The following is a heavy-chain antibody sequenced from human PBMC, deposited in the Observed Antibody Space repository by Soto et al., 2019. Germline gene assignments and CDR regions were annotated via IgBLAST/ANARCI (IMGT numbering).Heavy chain of an antibody. CDR1: GYTFTSYG. D-gene: IGHD5-12*01. CDR3: AIVGSGYDPYYYDYYGMDV. V-gene: IGHV1-18*01. Sequence: ASVNVSFKASGYTFTSYGISWVRQAPGQGLEWMRWISAYNGNTNYAQKLQGRVPITTDTSTSTAYMELRSLRSDDTAVYYCAIVGSGYDPYYYDYYGMDVWGQWTTVTVSS. CDR2: ISAYNGNT. J-gene: IGHJ6*02.